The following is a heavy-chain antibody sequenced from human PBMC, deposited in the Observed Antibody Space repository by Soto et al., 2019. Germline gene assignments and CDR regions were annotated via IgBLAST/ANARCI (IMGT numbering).Heavy chain of an antibody. CDR3: ARDHHRYSGYDYVDY. CDR1: GFTFSDYY. Sequence: QVQLVESGGGLVQPGGSLRLSCVASGFTFSDYYMSWIRQAPGKGLEWVSYISSSSSYTNYADSVKGRFTISRDNAKNSLYLQMNSLRAEDTAMYYCARDHHRYSGYDYVDYWGQGTLVTVSS. V-gene: IGHV3-11*05. J-gene: IGHJ4*02. CDR2: ISSSSSYT. D-gene: IGHD5-12*01.